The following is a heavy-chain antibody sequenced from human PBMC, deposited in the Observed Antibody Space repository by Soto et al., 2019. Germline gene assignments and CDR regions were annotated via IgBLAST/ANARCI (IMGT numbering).Heavy chain of an antibody. Sequence: XGTLSLTCTVSGGSLSSYYWSWIRQPPGKGLEWIGDIYHSGNTNYNPSLKSRVTISVDTSKNQFSLKLSSVTAADSAVYYCARDLGGNFDYWGQGTLVTVSS. V-gene: IGHV4-59*01. J-gene: IGHJ4*02. D-gene: IGHD3-10*01. CDR2: IYHSGNT. CDR1: GGSLSSYY. CDR3: ARDLGGNFDY.